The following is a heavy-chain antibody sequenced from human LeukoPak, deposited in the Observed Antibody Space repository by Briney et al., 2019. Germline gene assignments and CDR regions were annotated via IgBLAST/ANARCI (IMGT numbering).Heavy chain of an antibody. CDR2: IYYSGST. D-gene: IGHD6-13*01. V-gene: IGHV4-59*01. CDR3: ARDHKLAPNSFFSRIAADAFDI. Sequence: SETLSLTCTVSGGSISSYYWSWIRQPPGKGLEWIGYIYYSGSTNYNPSLKSRVTISVDTSKNQFSLKLGSVTAADTAVYYCARDHKLAPNSFFSRIAADAFDIWGQGTMVTVSS. CDR1: GGSISSYY. J-gene: IGHJ3*02.